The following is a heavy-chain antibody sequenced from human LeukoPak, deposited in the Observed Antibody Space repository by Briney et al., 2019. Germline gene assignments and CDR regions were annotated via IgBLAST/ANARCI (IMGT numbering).Heavy chain of an antibody. V-gene: IGHV3-66*02. CDR1: GFTFSGNA. CDR2: IYSGGST. CDR3: AKRREYCSGGSCYYFDY. Sequence: PGGSLRLSCVASGFTFSGNAMSWVRQAPGKGLEWVSVIYSGGSTYYADSVKGRFTISRDNSKNTLYLQMNSLRAEDTAVYYCAKRREYCSGGSCYYFDYWGQGTLVTVSS. J-gene: IGHJ4*02. D-gene: IGHD2-15*01.